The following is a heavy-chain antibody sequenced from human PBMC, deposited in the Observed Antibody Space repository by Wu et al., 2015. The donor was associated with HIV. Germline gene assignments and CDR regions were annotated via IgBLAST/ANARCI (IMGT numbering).Heavy chain of an antibody. V-gene: IGHV1-2*02. Sequence: QVQLVQSGAEVKKPGASVRVSCKASEYTFTAYYLHWVRQAPGQGPEWVGWITPNNGGTNYALKFQGRVTMTWDTSISTAFMELSGLKSDDTAIYYCARGGYYGSGIYYVWFDPWGQGTLVTVSS. J-gene: IGHJ5*02. CDR1: EYTFTAYY. CDR3: ARGGYYGSGIYYVWFDP. D-gene: IGHD3-10*01. CDR2: ITPNNGGT.